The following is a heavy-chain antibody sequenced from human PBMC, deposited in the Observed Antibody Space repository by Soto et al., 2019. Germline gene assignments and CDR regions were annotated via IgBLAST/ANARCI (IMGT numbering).Heavy chain of an antibody. V-gene: IGHV3-23*01. J-gene: IGHJ4*02. D-gene: IGHD6-6*01. CDR1: GFTFSSYA. Sequence: EVHLLESGGNFVQPGGSLRLSCAASGFTFSSYAMTWVRQAPGKGLEWVSAVSGSGGSTYYADSVKGRFTISRNNPRNLLYLKMTSLKVEDTAVYYCVKDEKYSSSTQFDSWGQGTLVTVSS. CDR2: VSGSGGST. CDR3: VKDEKYSSSTQFDS.